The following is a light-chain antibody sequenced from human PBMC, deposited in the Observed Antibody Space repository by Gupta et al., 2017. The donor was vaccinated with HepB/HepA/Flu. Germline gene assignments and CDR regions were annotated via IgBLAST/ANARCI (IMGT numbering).Light chain of an antibody. V-gene: IGLV1-44*01. CDR2: DND. J-gene: IGLJ2*01. CDR1: TSNIGVNT. CDR3: AAWHDSVDAPV. Sequence: QSVLTQPPSASGTPGQRVTISCSGSTSNIGVNTVNWYQHLPGSAPKLLMYDNDQRPSGVPDRFSASKSGTSASLAISGLQSGDEADYYCAAWHDSVDAPVFGGGTKLTVL.